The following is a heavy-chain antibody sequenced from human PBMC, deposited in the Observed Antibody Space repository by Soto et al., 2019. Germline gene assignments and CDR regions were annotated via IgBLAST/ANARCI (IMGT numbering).Heavy chain of an antibody. J-gene: IGHJ6*02. D-gene: IGHD3-16*02. V-gene: IGHV5-51*01. CDR1: GYSFTSYW. CDR3: ARHACGEVIVIGSQDYYCYATNV. Sequence: LKISCKGSGYSFTSYWIGWVRQMPGKGLEWMGIIYPGDSDTRYSPSFQGQVTISADKSISTAYLQWSSLKASDTAMYYCARHACGEVIVIGSQDYYCYATNVCVQGTTASVSS. CDR2: IYPGDSDT.